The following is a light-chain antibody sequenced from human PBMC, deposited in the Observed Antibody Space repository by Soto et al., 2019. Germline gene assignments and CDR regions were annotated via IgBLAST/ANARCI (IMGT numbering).Light chain of an antibody. CDR1: SSDVGGYNF. J-gene: IGLJ1*01. CDR2: HVI. Sequence: QSALTQPRSVSGSPGQSVTISCTGTSSDVGGYNFVSWYQQHPGKAPKLMIYHVITRPSGVPDRFSGSKSGDTASLTTSGLQAEDEADYYCCSYAGSYTYVFGTGTKLTVL. CDR3: CSYAGSYTYV. V-gene: IGLV2-11*01.